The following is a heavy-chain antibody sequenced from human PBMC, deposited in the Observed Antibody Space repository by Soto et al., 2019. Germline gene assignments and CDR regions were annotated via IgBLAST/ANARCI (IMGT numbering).Heavy chain of an antibody. CDR1: GYTFTSYG. D-gene: IGHD2-2*01. CDR2: ISAYNGKT. CDR3: ARVMWDIVVVPAAKGGHYYYYYGMDV. Sequence: ASVKVSCKASGYTFTSYGISWVRQAPGQGLEWMGWISAYNGKTSYTQKFQGRVTMTTDTSTSTAYMELRSLRSDDTAVYYCARVMWDIVVVPAAKGGHYYYYYGMDVWGQGTTVTVSS. V-gene: IGHV1-18*01. J-gene: IGHJ6*02.